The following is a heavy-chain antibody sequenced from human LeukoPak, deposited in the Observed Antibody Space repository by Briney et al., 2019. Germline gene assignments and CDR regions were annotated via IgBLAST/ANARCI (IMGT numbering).Heavy chain of an antibody. Sequence: ASVTVSCKASGYTFTSYAMHWVRQAPGQRLEWMGWINAGNGNTKYSQKFQGRVTITRDTSASTAYMELSSLRSEDTAVYYCARDRYDSSGHYYYYGMDVWGQGTTVTVSS. J-gene: IGHJ6*02. CDR2: INAGNGNT. V-gene: IGHV1-3*01. CDR3: ARDRYDSSGHYYYYGMDV. CDR1: GYTFTSYA. D-gene: IGHD3-22*01.